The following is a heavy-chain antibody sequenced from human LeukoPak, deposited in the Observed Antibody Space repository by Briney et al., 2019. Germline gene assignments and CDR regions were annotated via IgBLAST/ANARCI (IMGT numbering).Heavy chain of an antibody. CDR3: ASLSYYYYYGMDV. CDR2: ISYDGSNK. J-gene: IGHJ6*02. CDR1: GFTFSSYG. Sequence: PGRSLRLSCAASGFTFSSYGMHWVRQAPGKGLEWVAVISYDGSNKYYADSVKGRFTISRDNVKKSLYLQMNSLRAEDTAVYYCASLSYYYYYGMDVWGQGTTVTVSS. D-gene: IGHD2/OR15-2a*01. V-gene: IGHV3-30*03.